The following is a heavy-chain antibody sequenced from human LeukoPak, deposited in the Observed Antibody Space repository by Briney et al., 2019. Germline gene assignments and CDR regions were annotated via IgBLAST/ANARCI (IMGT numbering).Heavy chain of an antibody. V-gene: IGHV3-64D*06. CDR3: VKGLLAVAGTSNY. CDR2: ISSNGGST. Sequence: GGSLRLSCSASGFTFSSYAMHWVRQAPGKGLEYVSAISSNGGSTYYADSVKGRFTISRDNSKNTLYLQMSSLRAEDTAVYYCVKGLLAVAGTSNYWGQGTLVTVSS. J-gene: IGHJ4*02. CDR1: GFTFSSYA. D-gene: IGHD6-19*01.